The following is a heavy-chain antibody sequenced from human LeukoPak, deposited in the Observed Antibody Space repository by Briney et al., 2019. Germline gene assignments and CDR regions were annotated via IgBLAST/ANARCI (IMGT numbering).Heavy chain of an antibody. D-gene: IGHD6-19*01. CDR2: IYSGGST. V-gene: IGHV3-66*01. Sequence: GGSLRLSCAASGFTVSSNYMSWVRQAPGKGLEWISVIYSGGSTYYADSVKGRFTISRDDSKNTLYLQMNSLRAEDTAVYYCAREDSSGSYYFDYWGQGTLVTVSS. CDR3: AREDSSGSYYFDY. J-gene: IGHJ4*02. CDR1: GFTVSSNY.